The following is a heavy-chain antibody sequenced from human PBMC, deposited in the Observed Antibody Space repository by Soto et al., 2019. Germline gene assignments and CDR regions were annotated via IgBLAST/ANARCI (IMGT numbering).Heavy chain of an antibody. J-gene: IGHJ4*02. CDR3: ARAYSSSSYFDY. CDR1: GGSISSGGYY. D-gene: IGHD6-6*01. Sequence: QVQLQESGPGLVKPSQTLSLTCTVSGGSISSGGYYWSWIRQHPGKGLEWIGYIYYSGSTYYNPSLKRRXNIPVXXSKNQFSLKLSSVTAADTAVYYCARAYSSSSYFDYWGQGTLVTVSS. CDR2: IYYSGST. V-gene: IGHV4-31*03.